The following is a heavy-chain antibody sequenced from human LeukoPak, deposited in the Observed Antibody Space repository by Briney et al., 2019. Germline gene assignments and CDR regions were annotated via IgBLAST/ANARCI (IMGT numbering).Heavy chain of an antibody. J-gene: IGHJ2*01. CDR3: ARDSSSRVRGYFDL. V-gene: IGHV1-2*02. CDR2: INPNSGGT. CDR1: GYTFTGYY. Sequence: ASVKVSCKASGYTFTGYYMHWVRQAPGQGLEWMGWINPNSGGTNYAQKFQGRVTMTRDTSISTAYMELSRLRSDDTAVYYCARDSSSRVRGYFDLWGRGTLVTVSS. D-gene: IGHD6-13*01.